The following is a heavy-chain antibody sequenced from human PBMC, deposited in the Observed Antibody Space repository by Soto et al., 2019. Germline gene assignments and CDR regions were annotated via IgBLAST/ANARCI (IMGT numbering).Heavy chain of an antibody. J-gene: IGHJ1*01. Sequence: ASVKVSCKVSGDSLNELCMHWVRQPPGKGLEWIGGFDSEEGKMIYAQNFQGRVTMTEDTSTDTADMELNSLKSEDTAIYYCATDLGAALAPFSILYLKQRGQGTVVTVSS. V-gene: IGHV1-24*01. CDR3: ATDLGAALAPFSILYLKQ. D-gene: IGHD3-10*01. CDR2: FDSEEGKM. CDR1: GDSLNELC.